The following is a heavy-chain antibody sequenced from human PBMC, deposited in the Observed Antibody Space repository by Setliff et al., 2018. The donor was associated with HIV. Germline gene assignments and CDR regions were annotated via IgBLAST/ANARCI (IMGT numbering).Heavy chain of an antibody. Sequence: PSETLSLTCAVSGASIRSGVYYWSWIRQPAGKGPEWIGHIFPSGSTNYSPSLKSRITISMDTSKNQFSLKLSSVTAADTAVYYCARVALAGISARPFDFDYWGQGALVTVSS. CDR2: IFPSGST. J-gene: IGHJ4*02. CDR1: GASIRSGVYY. CDR3: ARVALAGISARPFDFDY. D-gene: IGHD6-6*01. V-gene: IGHV4-61*09.